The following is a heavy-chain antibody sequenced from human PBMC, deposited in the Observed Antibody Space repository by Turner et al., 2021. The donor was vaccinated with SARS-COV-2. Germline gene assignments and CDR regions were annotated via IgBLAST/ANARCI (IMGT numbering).Heavy chain of an antibody. CDR3: AKDAMLRDDQVPNYWFDP. Sequence: EVQLLESGGDLVQPGGSLRPYCAASGFTFGHFGMSWVRQAPRKGLEWVSAISGSGSRTYYADSVKGRFTISRDNSKNTVYLQMNSLRADDTALYYCAKDAMLRDDQVPNYWFDPWGQGTLVTVSS. V-gene: IGHV3-23*01. CDR1: GFTFGHFG. D-gene: IGHD3-10*01. CDR2: ISGSGSRT. J-gene: IGHJ5*02.